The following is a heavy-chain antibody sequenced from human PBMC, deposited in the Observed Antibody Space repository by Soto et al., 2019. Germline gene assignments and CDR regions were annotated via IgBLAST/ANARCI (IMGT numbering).Heavy chain of an antibody. CDR2: IRSKTNSYAT. J-gene: IGHJ3*02. CDR1: GFTVSGSA. CDR3: TRQLGELSFRRACDI. V-gene: IGHV3-73*01. D-gene: IGHD3-16*02. Sequence: EVQLVESGGGLVQPGGSLKLSCAASGFTVSGSAVHWVRQASGKGLEWVGRIRSKTNSYATSYAASVKGRFTISRDDSTYTAYLQMNSLKTEDTAVYYCTRQLGELSFRRACDIWGQGTMVTVSS.